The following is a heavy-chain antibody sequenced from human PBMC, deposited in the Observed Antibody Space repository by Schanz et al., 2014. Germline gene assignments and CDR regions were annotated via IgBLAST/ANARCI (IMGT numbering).Heavy chain of an antibody. CDR3: ARHERFEELSVVDY. V-gene: IGHV7-4-1*02. Sequence: QVQLVQSGSQLKKPGASVKISCKASGYIFTSYALNWVRQAPGQGLEWMRYINTDTGNPTADQGFTGRFVFSLDTSVKTAYLQINSLRPEDTAVYFCARHERFEELSVVDYWGQGTRVTVSS. CDR2: INTDTGNP. D-gene: IGHD3-10*01. CDR1: GYIFTSYA. J-gene: IGHJ4*02.